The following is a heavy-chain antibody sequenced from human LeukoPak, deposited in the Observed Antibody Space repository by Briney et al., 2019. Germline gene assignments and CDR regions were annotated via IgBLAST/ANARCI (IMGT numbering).Heavy chain of an antibody. V-gene: IGHV3-53*01. J-gene: IGHJ4*02. D-gene: IGHD3-10*01. CDR2: IYSGGST. CDR3: ARASKASAPFDC. Sequence: GGFLRLSCAASGFTVSSNYMSWVRQAPGKGLEWVSVIYSGGSTYYADSVKGRFTISRDNSKNTLSLQMNSLRADDTAVYYCARASKASAPFDCWGQGTLVTVSS. CDR1: GFTVSSNY.